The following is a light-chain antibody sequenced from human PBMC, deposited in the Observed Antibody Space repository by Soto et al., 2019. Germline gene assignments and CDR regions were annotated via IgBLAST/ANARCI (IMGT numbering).Light chain of an antibody. V-gene: IGLV2-23*02. CDR2: EVN. J-gene: IGLJ7*01. Sequence: QSALTQPASVSGSPGQSITISCTGTRNDVGIYNLVSWYQQHPDRAPKLIIYEVNKRPSGISYRFSGAKSGNTASLTISGLQAEDEADYYCCSFAGSNTLVVFGGGTQLTVL. CDR3: CSFAGSNTLVV. CDR1: RNDVGIYNL.